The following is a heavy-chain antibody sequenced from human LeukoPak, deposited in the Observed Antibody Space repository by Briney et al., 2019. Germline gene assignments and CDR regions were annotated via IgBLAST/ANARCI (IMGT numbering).Heavy chain of an antibody. D-gene: IGHD4-17*01. Sequence: PSETLSLTCTVSGGPISSYYWSWIRQPPGKGLEWIGYIYYSGSTNYNPSLKSRVTISVDTSKNQFSLKLSSVTAADTAVYYCARALHYGSYYFDYWGQGTLVTVSS. CDR3: ARALHYGSYYFDY. V-gene: IGHV4-59*01. J-gene: IGHJ4*02. CDR1: GGPISSYY. CDR2: IYYSGST.